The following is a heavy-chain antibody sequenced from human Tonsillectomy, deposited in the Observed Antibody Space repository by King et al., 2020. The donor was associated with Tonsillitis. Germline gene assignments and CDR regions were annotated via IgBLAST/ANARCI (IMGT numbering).Heavy chain of an antibody. V-gene: IGHV4-59*01. J-gene: IGHJ4*02. CDR1: GGSISSYY. Sequence: VQLQESGPGLVKPSETLSLTCSVSGGSISSYYWSWIRQSPGKGLEWIGYIYYSGRTNYNPSLKIRVTLSVDTSKNQFSLKLSSVTAADTAVYYWARDRGLTVRGIKGFDYWGQGTLVTVSS. CDR2: IYYSGRT. CDR3: ARDRGLTVRGIKGFDY. D-gene: IGHD3-10*01.